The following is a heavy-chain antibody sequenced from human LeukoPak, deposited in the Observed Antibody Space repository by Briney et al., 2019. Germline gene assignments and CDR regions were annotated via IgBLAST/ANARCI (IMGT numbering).Heavy chain of an antibody. CDR2: IWYNGSNK. V-gene: IGHV3-33*06. CDR1: GFTFSSYG. J-gene: IGHJ3*02. D-gene: IGHD3-3*01. CDR3: EKALRYYDFWSGYPDDAFDI. Sequence: PGGSLRLSCAAYGFTFSSYGMHWIRQAPGKGLEWVAVIWYNGSNKYYADSVKSRSTISGATSKNTLYLQMNSLRAEDTAVYYCEKALRYYDFWSGYPDDAFDIWGQGTMVTVSA.